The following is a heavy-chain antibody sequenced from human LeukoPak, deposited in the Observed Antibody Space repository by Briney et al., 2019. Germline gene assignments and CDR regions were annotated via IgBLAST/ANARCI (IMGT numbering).Heavy chain of an antibody. CDR2: ISWNSGSI. CDR3: AKGKYGSGSQEPIDY. V-gene: IGHV3-9*01. D-gene: IGHD3-10*01. Sequence: SLRLSCAASGFTFDDYAMHWVRQAPGKGLEWVSGISWNSGSIGYADSVKGRFTISRDNAKNSLYLQMNSLRAEDTALYYCAKGKYGSGSQEPIDYWGQGTLVTVSS. J-gene: IGHJ4*02. CDR1: GFTFDDYA.